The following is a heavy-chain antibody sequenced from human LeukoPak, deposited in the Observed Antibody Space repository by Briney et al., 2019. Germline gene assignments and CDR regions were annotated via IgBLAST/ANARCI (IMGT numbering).Heavy chain of an antibody. D-gene: IGHD4-17*01. V-gene: IGHV4-39*02. CDR2: YSGST. CDR1: GGSISSSSYY. J-gene: IGHJ4*02. CDR3: ARDWATVTELDY. Sequence: SETLSLTCTVSGGSISSSSYYWGWIRQPPEKGLECIGSYSGSTYYNPSLKSRVTISVDTSKNQFSLKLSSVTAADTAVYYCARDWATVTELDYWGQGTLVTVSS.